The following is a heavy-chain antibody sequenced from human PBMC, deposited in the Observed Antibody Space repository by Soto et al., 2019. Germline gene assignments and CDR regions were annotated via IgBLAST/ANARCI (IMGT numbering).Heavy chain of an antibody. CDR2: IIPILGIA. CDR1: GGTFTSYT. J-gene: IGHJ4*02. CDR3: ARAPGYSSSQFDF. D-gene: IGHD6-13*01. Sequence: QVQLVQSGAEVKKPGSSVKVSCNASGGTFTSYTISWVRQAPGQGLEWMGRIIPILGIANYAQKFQGRVTITADKSTSTAYMELSSLRSEDTAVYYCARAPGYSSSQFDFWGQGTLVTVSS. V-gene: IGHV1-69*02.